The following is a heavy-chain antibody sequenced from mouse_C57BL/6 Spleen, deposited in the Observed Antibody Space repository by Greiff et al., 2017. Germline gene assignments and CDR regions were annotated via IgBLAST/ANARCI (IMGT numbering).Heavy chain of an antibody. V-gene: IGHV6-6*01. Sequence: EVKLVESGGGLVQPGGSMKLSCAASGFTFSDAWMDWVRQSPEKGLEWVAEIRNKANNHATYYAESVKGRFTISRDDSKSSVYLQMNSLRAEDTGIYYCTRPSLTGTFDYWGQGTTLTVSS. CDR1: GFTFSDAW. CDR3: TRPSLTGTFDY. CDR2: IRNKANNHAT. D-gene: IGHD4-1*01. J-gene: IGHJ2*01.